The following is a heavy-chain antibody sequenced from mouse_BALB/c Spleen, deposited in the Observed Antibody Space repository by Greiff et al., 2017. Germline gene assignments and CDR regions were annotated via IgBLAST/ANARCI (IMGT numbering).Heavy chain of an antibody. CDR2: IYPGSGST. J-gene: IGHJ3*01. D-gene: IGHD2-14*01. CDR3: ARGGRYRYDWFAY. V-gene: IGHV1-55*01. Sequence: VQLQQPGAELVKPGTSVKLSCKASGYNFTSYWINWVKLRPGQGLEWIGDIYPGSGSTNYNEKFKSKATLTVDTSSSTAYMQLSSLASEDSALYYCARGGRYRYDWFAYWGQGTLVTVSA. CDR1: GYNFTSYW.